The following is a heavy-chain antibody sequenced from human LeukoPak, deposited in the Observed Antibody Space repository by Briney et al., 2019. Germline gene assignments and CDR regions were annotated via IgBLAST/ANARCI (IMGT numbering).Heavy chain of an antibody. CDR2: INSSGRTI. J-gene: IGHJ5*02. V-gene: IGHV3-48*03. CDR1: GFPFSSYE. CDR3: ARAARGLGGP. D-gene: IGHD3-16*01. Sequence: GPLRLSFAASGFPFSSYEMNWVRPAPGKGRGWVSYINSSGRTIYYADSVKGRFTISRDNAKNSLCLQMSSLRAEDTAVYYCARAARGLGGPWGQGTLVTVSS.